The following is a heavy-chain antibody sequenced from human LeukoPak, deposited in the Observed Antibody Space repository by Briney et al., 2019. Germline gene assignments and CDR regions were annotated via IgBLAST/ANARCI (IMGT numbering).Heavy chain of an antibody. Sequence: SETLSLTCTVSGDSISSGDYYWSWIRQPAGKGLEWIGRIYTSGSTNYNPSLKSRVTMSVDTSKNQFSLKLSSVTAADTAVYYCARDRTLGAIDYWGQGTLVTVSS. CDR3: ARDRTLGAIDY. J-gene: IGHJ4*02. V-gene: IGHV4-61*02. CDR2: IYTSGST. CDR1: GDSISSGDYY. D-gene: IGHD3-16*01.